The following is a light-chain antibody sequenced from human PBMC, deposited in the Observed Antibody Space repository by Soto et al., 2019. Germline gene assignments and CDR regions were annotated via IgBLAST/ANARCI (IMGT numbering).Light chain of an antibody. CDR3: QQRSNWPPIT. J-gene: IGKJ5*01. V-gene: IGKV3-11*01. CDR1: QSIHTS. CDR2: DST. Sequence: VLTQSPATLSLSPGERATLSCRASQSIHTSLAWYQQKPGQPPRLVVYDSTLRANGVPDRFGGSRSGTEFTLTINKLEPEDFAVYYCQQRSNWPPITFGQGTRLEI.